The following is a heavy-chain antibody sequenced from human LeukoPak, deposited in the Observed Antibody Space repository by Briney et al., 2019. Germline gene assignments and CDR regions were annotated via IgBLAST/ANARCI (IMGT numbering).Heavy chain of an antibody. CDR1: GGSISSYY. Sequence: SETLSLTCTVSGGSISSYYWSWLRQPPGKGLEYIGYTHYSGSTNYNPSLKSRVTISLDTSGNQLPLKLSSVPAADTAVYYCASGYCGGACQLGGVDMWGQGTMVTVSS. D-gene: IGHD2-21*02. CDR2: THYSGST. V-gene: IGHV4-59*01. J-gene: IGHJ3*02. CDR3: ASGYCGGACQLGGVDM.